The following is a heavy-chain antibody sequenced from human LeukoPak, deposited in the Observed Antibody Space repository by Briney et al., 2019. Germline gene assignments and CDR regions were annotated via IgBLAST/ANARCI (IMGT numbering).Heavy chain of an antibody. CDR3: ARDSWSGYYITAYYMDV. Sequence: PSETLSLTCTVSGGSISSGSYYWSWIRQPAGKGLEWIGRIYTSGSTNYNPSLKSRVTISVDTSKNQFSLKLSSVTAADTAVYYCARDSWSGYYITAYYMDVWGKGTTVTVSS. V-gene: IGHV4-61*02. J-gene: IGHJ6*03. D-gene: IGHD3-3*01. CDR2: IYTSGST. CDR1: GGSISSGSYY.